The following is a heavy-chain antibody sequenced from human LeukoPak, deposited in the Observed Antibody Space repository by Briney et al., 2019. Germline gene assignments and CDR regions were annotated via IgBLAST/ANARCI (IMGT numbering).Heavy chain of an antibody. V-gene: IGHV1-24*01. D-gene: IGHD6-19*01. Sequence: ASVKVSCKVSGYTLTELSMHWVRQAPGKGLEWMGGFDPEDGETIYAQKFQGRVTMTEDTSTDTAYMELSSLRSEDTTLYYCATILRLVAGSYFDYWGQGTLVTVSS. CDR1: GYTLTELS. CDR2: FDPEDGET. CDR3: ATILRLVAGSYFDY. J-gene: IGHJ4*02.